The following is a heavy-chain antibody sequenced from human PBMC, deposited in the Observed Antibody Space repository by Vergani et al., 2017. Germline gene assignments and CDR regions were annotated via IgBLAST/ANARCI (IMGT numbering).Heavy chain of an antibody. J-gene: IGHJ4*02. Sequence: QLQLQQSGPGLVQPSQTLSLTCIVSGDSSNNDDYYWSWIRQPPGKGLEWIGYIYYSGSTYQNPPLESRLTMSLDTSRTQFSLNLISVTAGDTAVYYCARVAGGSGGYYLGWGQGTPVTVSS. CDR1: GDSSNNDDYY. CDR2: IYYSGST. D-gene: IGHD3-22*01. CDR3: ARVAGGSGGYYLG. V-gene: IGHV4-30-4*08.